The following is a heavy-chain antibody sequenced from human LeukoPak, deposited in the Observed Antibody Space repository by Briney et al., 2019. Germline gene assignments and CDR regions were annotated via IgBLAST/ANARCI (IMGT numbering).Heavy chain of an antibody. Sequence: ASVKVSCKASGYTFTDHYMHWVRQAPGQGLEWMGWINPNSGGTNYAQKFQGRVTMTRDTSISTAYMKPSRLRSDDTAVYYCARGPLTYYYGSGSYRPPPIDYWGQGTLVTVSS. CDR2: INPNSGGT. CDR3: ARGPLTYYYGSGSYRPPPIDY. V-gene: IGHV1-2*02. CDR1: GYTFTDHY. D-gene: IGHD3-10*01. J-gene: IGHJ4*02.